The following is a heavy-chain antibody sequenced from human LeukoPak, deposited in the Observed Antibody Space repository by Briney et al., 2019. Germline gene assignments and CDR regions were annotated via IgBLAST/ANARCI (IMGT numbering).Heavy chain of an antibody. CDR3: AKARNGYGDGVGWFDP. J-gene: IGHJ5*02. V-gene: IGHV3-9*01. CDR2: ISWNSGSI. D-gene: IGHD4-17*01. CDR1: GFTFDDYA. Sequence: PGGSLRLSCAASGFTFDDYAMHWVRQAPGKGLEWVSGISWNSGSIGYADSVKGRFTISRDNAKNSLYLQMNSLRAEDTALYYCAKARNGYGDGVGWFDPWGQGTLVTVSS.